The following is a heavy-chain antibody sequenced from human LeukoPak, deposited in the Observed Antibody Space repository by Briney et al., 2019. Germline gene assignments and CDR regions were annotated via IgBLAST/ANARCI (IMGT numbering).Heavy chain of an antibody. V-gene: IGHV4-31*11. CDR2: IYYSGST. D-gene: IGHD3-22*01. J-gene: IGHJ4*02. CDR3: ARGGSDYDSSGYYSLGY. CDR1: GGSFSGYY. Sequence: SETLSLTCAVYGGSFSGYYWSWIRQHPGKGLEWIGYIYYSGSTYYNPSLKSRVTISVDTSKNQFSLKLSSVTAADTAVYYCARGGSDYDSSGYYSLGYWGQGTLVTVSS.